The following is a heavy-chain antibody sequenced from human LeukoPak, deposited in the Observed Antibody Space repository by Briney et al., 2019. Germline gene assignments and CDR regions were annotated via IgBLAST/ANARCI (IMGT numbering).Heavy chain of an antibody. CDR2: ISWNSGSI. D-gene: IGHD3-22*01. V-gene: IGHV3-9*01. CDR3: ARDVDYHVTSECFDY. Sequence: PGRSLRLSCAASGFTFNDYAMHWVRQAPGKGLEWVSGISWNSGSIGYADSVKGRFTISRDNAKNTLYLQMNSLRPEDTAVYYCARDVDYHVTSECFDYWGQGTLVTVSS. CDR1: GFTFNDYA. J-gene: IGHJ4*02.